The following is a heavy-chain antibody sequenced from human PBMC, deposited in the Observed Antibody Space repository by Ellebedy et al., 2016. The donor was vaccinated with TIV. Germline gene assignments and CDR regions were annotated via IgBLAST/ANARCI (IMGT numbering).Heavy chain of an antibody. CDR3: AKRSPLGTYYFDY. CDR1: GFTFSNYA. V-gene: IGHV3-23*01. J-gene: IGHJ4*02. D-gene: IGHD1-1*01. CDR2: ISADGSGT. Sequence: PGGSLRLSCAASGFTFSNYAMTWVRQAPGEGLEWVSSISADGSGTYYADSVKGRFTISRDNSKNTLYLHMNNLRAEDTAVYYCAKRSPLGTYYFDYWGQGTLVTVSS.